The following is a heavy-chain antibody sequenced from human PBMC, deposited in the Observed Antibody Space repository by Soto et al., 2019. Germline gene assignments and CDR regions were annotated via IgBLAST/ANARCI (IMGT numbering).Heavy chain of an antibody. CDR2: ISGSGGST. J-gene: IGHJ6*03. CDR3: AKSRGTTVNYYYYYMDV. CDR1: GFTFSSYA. D-gene: IGHD4-4*01. Sequence: GGSLRLSCAASGFTFSSYAMSWVRQAPGKGLEWVSAISGSGGSTYYADSVKGRFTISRDNSKNTLYLQMNSLRAEDTAVYYCAKSRGTTVNYYYYYMDVWGKGTTVTVSS. V-gene: IGHV3-23*01.